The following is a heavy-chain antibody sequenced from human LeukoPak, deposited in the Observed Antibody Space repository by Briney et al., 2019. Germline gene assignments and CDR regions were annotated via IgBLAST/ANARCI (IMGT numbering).Heavy chain of an antibody. CDR3: ARGHGDLDY. Sequence: SETLSLTCAVSGGSISSGASSWSWIRQPPGKGLEWIGYIYHSGSTYYNPSLKSRVTISVDRSKNQFSLKLTSVTAADTAVYYCARGHGDLDYWGQGTLVTVSS. CDR2: IYHSGST. CDR1: GGSISSGASS. V-gene: IGHV4-30-2*01. J-gene: IGHJ4*02. D-gene: IGHD4-17*01.